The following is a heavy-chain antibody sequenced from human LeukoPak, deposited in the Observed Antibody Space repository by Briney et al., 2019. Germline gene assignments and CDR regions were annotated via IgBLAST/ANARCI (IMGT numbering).Heavy chain of an antibody. D-gene: IGHD6-6*01. CDR3: ARDKQLVQGGGVY. J-gene: IGHJ4*02. CDR2: ISSSSSYI. V-gene: IGHV3-21*01. Sequence: GGSLRLSCAASGFTFSSYSMNWVRQAPGKGLEWVSSISSSSSYIYYADSVKGRFTISRDNAKNSLYPQMNSLRAEDTAVYYCARDKQLVQGGGVYWGQGTPVTVSS. CDR1: GFTFSSYS.